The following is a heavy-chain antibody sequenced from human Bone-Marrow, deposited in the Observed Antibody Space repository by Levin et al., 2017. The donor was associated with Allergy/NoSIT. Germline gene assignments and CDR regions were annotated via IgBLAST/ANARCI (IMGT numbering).Heavy chain of an antibody. CDR3: ARDSDGWGYCSGGSCRNLDY. Sequence: GESLKISCAASGFTFSSYAMHWVRQAPGKGLEWVAVISYDGSNKYYADSVKGRFTIPRDNSKNTLYLQMNSLRAEDTAVYYCARDSDGWGYCSGGSCRNLDYWGQGTLVTVSS. CDR2: ISYDGSNK. J-gene: IGHJ4*02. D-gene: IGHD2-15*01. V-gene: IGHV3-30-3*01. CDR1: GFTFSSYA.